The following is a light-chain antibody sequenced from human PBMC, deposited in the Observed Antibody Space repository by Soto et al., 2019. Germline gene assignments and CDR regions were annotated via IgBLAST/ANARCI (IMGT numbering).Light chain of an antibody. CDR1: QSVSSN. J-gene: IGKJ1*01. Sequence: EIVMTHSPATLSVSPWERATLSCRASQSVSSNLAWYQQKPGQAPRLLIYRASTRSTGIPARFSGSGSGTEFTLNISSLQSEDFAVYYCQHYNNWPPWTFGQGTKVEIK. CDR2: RAS. V-gene: IGKV3-15*01. CDR3: QHYNNWPPWT.